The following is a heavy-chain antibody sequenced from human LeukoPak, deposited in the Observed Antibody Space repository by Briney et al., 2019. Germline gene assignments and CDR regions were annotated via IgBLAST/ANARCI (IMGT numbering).Heavy chain of an antibody. CDR2: VYPSDSDSDT. CDR1: GYSFTSYW. CDR3: ARRDYYGSGSYWGAFDY. J-gene: IGHJ4*02. D-gene: IGHD3-10*01. V-gene: IGHV5-51*01. Sequence: GESLKISCKGSGYSFTSYWIGWVRQMPGKGLEWMGVVYPSDSDSDTKYSPSFQGQVTISADKSISTAYLQWSSLKASDTAIYYCARRDYYGSGSYWGAFDYWGQGTLVTVSP.